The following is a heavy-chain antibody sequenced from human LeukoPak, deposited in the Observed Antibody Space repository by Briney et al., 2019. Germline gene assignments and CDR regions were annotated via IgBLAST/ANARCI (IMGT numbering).Heavy chain of an antibody. CDR1: GFTFTNAW. Sequence: PGGSLRLSCAASGFTFTNAWMTWVRQAPGKGLEWVGRIKSKTDGGTTDYAAPVKGRFTISRDDSKNTLYLQMNSLKTEDTGVYFFTKDRPAGGGYDWGQGTLVTVSS. V-gene: IGHV3-15*01. CDR3: TKDRPAGGGYD. CDR2: IKSKTDGGTT. D-gene: IGHD1-26*01. J-gene: IGHJ4*02.